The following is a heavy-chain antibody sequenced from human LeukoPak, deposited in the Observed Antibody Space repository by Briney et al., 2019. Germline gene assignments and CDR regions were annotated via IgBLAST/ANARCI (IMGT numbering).Heavy chain of an antibody. CDR2: INHSGST. CDR1: GGSFSGYY. J-gene: IGHJ5*02. Sequence: SETLSLTCAVYGGSFSGYYWSWIRQPPGKGLDWIGEINHSGSTNYNPSLRSRVTLSVDTSSNQFSLRLSSVTAADTAVYYCARAAAGIYYDFWSGLNWFDPWGQGTLVTVSS. V-gene: IGHV4-34*01. CDR3: ARAAAGIYYDFWSGLNWFDP. D-gene: IGHD3-3*01.